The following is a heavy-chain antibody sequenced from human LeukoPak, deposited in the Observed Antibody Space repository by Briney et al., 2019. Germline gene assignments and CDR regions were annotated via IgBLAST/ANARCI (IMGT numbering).Heavy chain of an antibody. CDR1: GISFSHYV. V-gene: IGHV3-23*01. J-gene: IGHJ4*02. CDR2: FIGNSDT. D-gene: IGHD3-10*01. Sequence: GGSLRLSRAASGISFSHYVMSWVRPAPAGGLEGVSSFIGNSDTFYADSVNGRSTHSRDDSSNTDYHKLQNLKVDNTAIDYCAGASCVSGADAVCWGQGTLVTVSS. CDR3: AGASCVSGADAVC.